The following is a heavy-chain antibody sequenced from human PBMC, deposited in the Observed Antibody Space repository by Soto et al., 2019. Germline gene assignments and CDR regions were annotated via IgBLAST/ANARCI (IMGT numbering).Heavy chain of an antibody. CDR1: GYTFTGYY. Sequence: QVQLVQSGAEVKKPGASVKVSCKASGYTFTGYYMHWVRQAPGQGLECMGWINPNSGGTNYAQKFQGRVTMTRDTSISTAYMELSRLRSDDTAVYYCARPLGYSWSYAPFDYWGQGTLVTVSS. CDR2: INPNSGGT. J-gene: IGHJ4*02. CDR3: ARPLGYSWSYAPFDY. D-gene: IGHD1-26*01. V-gene: IGHV1-2*02.